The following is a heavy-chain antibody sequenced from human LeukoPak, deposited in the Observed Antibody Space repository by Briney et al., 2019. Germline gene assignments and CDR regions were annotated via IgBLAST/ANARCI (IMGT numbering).Heavy chain of an antibody. V-gene: IGHV4-34*01. J-gene: IGHJ6*04. D-gene: IGHD2-2*01. CDR1: GGSFSGYY. CDR3: ARAIVVVPAAMVYYYYGMDV. CDR2: INHSGST. Sequence: PSETLSLTCAVYGGSFSGYYWSWLRQPPGKGLEWVGEINHSGSTNYNTSLKSRVTISVDTSKNQFSLKLSSVTAADTAVYYCARAIVVVPAAMVYYYYGMDVWGKGTTVTVSS.